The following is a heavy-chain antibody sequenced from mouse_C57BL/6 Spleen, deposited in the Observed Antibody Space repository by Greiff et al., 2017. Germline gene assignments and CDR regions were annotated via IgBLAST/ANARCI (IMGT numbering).Heavy chain of an antibody. V-gene: IGHV1-47*01. CDR3: ARRDYDGAWFAY. D-gene: IGHD2-4*01. CDR2: FHPYNDDT. J-gene: IGHJ3*01. CDR1: GYTFTTYP. Sequence: VKLVESGAELVKPGASVKMSCKASGYTFTTYPIEWMKQNHGKSLEWIGNFHPYNDDTKYNEKFKGKDTLTVEKSSSTVYLELSRLTSDDSAVYYCARRDYDGAWFAYWGQGTLVTVSA.